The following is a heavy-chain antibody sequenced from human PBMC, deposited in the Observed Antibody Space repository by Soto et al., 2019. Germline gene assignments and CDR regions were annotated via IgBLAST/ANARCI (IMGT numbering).Heavy chain of an antibody. D-gene: IGHD3-22*01. Sequence: QVQLVQSGAEVKKPGSSVKVSCKASGGTFSSYAISWVRQAPGQGLEWMGGIIPIFGTADYAQKFQGRVTITATKPPSTAYMALSSLRSEDTAVYYCASHYDSSGYYYRGLDYWGQGTLVTVSS. CDR1: GGTFSSYA. CDR3: ASHYDSSGYYYRGLDY. V-gene: IGHV1-69*14. J-gene: IGHJ4*02. CDR2: IIPIFGTA.